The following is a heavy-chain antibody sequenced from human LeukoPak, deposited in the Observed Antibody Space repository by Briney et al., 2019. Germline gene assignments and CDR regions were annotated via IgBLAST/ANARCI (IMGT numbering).Heavy chain of an antibody. CDR1: GFTFSSYA. J-gene: IGHJ3*02. Sequence: GGSLRLSCAASGFTFSSYAMSWVRQAPGKGMEWVSAISGSGGSTYYADSVKGRFTISRDNAKNSLYLQMNSLRAEDTALYYCARDRSMIRVVSYAFDIWGQGTMVTVSS. CDR2: ISGSGGST. D-gene: IGHD3-22*01. CDR3: ARDRSMIRVVSYAFDI. V-gene: IGHV3-23*01.